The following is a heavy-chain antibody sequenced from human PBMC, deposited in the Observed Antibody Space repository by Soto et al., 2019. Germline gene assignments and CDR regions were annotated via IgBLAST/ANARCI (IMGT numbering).Heavy chain of an antibody. D-gene: IGHD6-6*01. CDR3: ARGFGAARDYYYYYYMDV. V-gene: IGHV3-23*01. J-gene: IGHJ6*03. CDR2: VSSGGSST. Sequence: GGSLRLSCAASGFTFSNYDMSWVRQAPGKGLEWVSGVSSGGSSTFYADYVKGRFTISRDNSKNTLYLQMNSLRAEDTAVYYCARGFGAARDYYYYYYMDVWGKGTTVTVSS. CDR1: GFTFSNYD.